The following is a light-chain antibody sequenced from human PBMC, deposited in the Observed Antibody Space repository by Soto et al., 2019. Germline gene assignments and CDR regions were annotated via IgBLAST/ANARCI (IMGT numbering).Light chain of an antibody. V-gene: IGLV2-14*01. CDR2: EVS. Sequence: QAVVTQSAYVSGSPGQSITISWAGSSGDVGGYNYVSWYQQHPGKAPKLMIYEVSNRPSGVSNRFSGSKSGNTASLTISGLQAEDELEYYCGPYTSCITRYVFPTRSKVTXL. CDR3: GPYTSCITRYV. J-gene: IGLJ1*01. CDR1: SGDVGGYNY.